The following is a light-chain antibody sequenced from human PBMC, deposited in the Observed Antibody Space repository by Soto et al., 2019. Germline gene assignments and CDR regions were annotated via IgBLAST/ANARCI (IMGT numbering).Light chain of an antibody. CDR2: DAS. V-gene: IGKV3-11*01. Sequence: EIVLTQSPATLSLSPWERATLSCRASQSVSSYLAWYQQKPGQAPRLLIYDASNRATGISARFSGSGSGTDFTLTISSLEPEDFAVYYCQQRDIWPWTFGQGTKVDIK. J-gene: IGKJ1*01. CDR1: QSVSSY. CDR3: QQRDIWPWT.